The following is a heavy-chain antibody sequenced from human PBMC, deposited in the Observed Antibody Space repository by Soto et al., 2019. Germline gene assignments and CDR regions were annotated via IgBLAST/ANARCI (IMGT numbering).Heavy chain of an antibody. V-gene: IGHV1-18*01. Sequence: ASVKVSCKASGYTFTSYGISWVRQAPGQGLEWKGCISAYNGNTNYAQKLQGRVAMTTDTSTSTAYMELRSLRSDDTAVYYCAIDPGYCSGGSCYPADYNWFDPWGQGTLVTVSS. CDR1: GYTFTSYG. CDR3: AIDPGYCSGGSCYPADYNWFDP. CDR2: ISAYNGNT. J-gene: IGHJ5*02. D-gene: IGHD2-15*01.